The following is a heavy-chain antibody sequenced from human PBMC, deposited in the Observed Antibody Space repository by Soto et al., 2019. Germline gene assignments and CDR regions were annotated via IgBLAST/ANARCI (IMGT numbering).Heavy chain of an antibody. D-gene: IGHD3-9*01. J-gene: IGHJ5*02. V-gene: IGHV1-69*08. Sequence: QVQLVQSGADVKKPGSSVKVSCKASGGTFSTYSIHWVRQAPGQGLEWMGRISPILGTTNYAQKFQGRVAITADKSTNTVYMELSSLTSEDTAMYYCAKDRYDILTAYETWGQGTLVTVSS. CDR1: GGTFSTYS. CDR3: AKDRYDILTAYET. CDR2: ISPILGTT.